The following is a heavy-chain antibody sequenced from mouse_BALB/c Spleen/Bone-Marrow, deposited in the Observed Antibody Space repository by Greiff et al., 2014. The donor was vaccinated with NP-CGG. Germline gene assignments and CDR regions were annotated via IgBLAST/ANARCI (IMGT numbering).Heavy chain of an antibody. CDR1: GYTFTSYY. J-gene: IGHJ2*01. CDR2: INPSNGGT. D-gene: IGHD2-4*01. CDR3: TRSTMITYFDY. Sequence: VQLVESGAELVKPGASVKLSCKASGYTFTSYYMYWVKQRPGQGLEWIGEINPSNGGTNFNEKFKSKATLTVDKSSSTPYMQLSSLTSEDSAVYYCTRSTMITYFDYWGQGTTLTVSS. V-gene: IGHV1S81*02.